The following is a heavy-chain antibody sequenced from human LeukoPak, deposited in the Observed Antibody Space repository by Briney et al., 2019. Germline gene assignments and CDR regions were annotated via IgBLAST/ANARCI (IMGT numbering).Heavy chain of an antibody. CDR3: AKGLLLWFGESPFDY. CDR1: GFTFSSYG. V-gene: IGHV3-30*18. D-gene: IGHD3-10*01. CDR2: ISYDGSNK. J-gene: IGHJ4*02. Sequence: GGSLRLSCAASGFTFSSYGMHWVRQAPGKGLEWVAVISYDGSNKYYADSVKGRFTISRDNSKNTLYLQMNSLRAEDTAVYYCAKGLLLWFGESPFDYWGQGTLVTVSS.